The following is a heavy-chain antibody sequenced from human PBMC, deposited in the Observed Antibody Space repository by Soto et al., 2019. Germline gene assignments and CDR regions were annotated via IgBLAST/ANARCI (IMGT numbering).Heavy chain of an antibody. CDR3: ARFNWYFDL. CDR1: GGSISSYY. Sequence: VQLQESGPGLVKPSETLSLTCTVSGGSISSYYWSWIRQPPGKGLEWIGYIYYSGGTYYNPSLQSRVTISVDTAKNQYSLKLSSVTAADTAVYYCARFNWYFDLWGRGTLVTVSS. CDR2: IYYSGGT. V-gene: IGHV4-59*08. J-gene: IGHJ2*01.